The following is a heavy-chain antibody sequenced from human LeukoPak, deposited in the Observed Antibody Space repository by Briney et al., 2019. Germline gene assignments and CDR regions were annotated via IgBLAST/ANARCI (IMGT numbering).Heavy chain of an antibody. Sequence: PSETLSLTCTVSGGSISSYYWSWIRQPAGKGLEWIGRIYTSGSTNYNPSLKSRVTMSVDTSKSKFSLKLSSVTAADTAVYYCARDRSSGWTWGVYFDYWGQGTLVTVSS. CDR2: IYTSGST. CDR1: GGSISSYY. D-gene: IGHD6-19*01. V-gene: IGHV4-4*07. J-gene: IGHJ4*02. CDR3: ARDRSSGWTWGVYFDY.